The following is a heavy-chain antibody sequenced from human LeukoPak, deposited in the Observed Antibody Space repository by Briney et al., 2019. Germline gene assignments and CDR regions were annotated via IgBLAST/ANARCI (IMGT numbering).Heavy chain of an antibody. CDR2: IYHSGST. J-gene: IGHJ4*02. CDR1: GGSISSGGYY. D-gene: IGHD1-26*01. V-gene: IGHV4-30-2*01. Sequence: SETLSLTCTVSGGSISSGGYYWSWIRQPPGKGLEWIGYIYHSGSTYYNPSLKSRVTISVDRSKNQFSLKLSSVTAADTAVYYCARDLSTSQENYFDYWGQGTLVTVSS. CDR3: ARDLSTSQENYFDY.